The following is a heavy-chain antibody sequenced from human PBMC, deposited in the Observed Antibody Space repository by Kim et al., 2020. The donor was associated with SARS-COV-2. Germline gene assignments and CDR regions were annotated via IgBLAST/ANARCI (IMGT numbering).Heavy chain of an antibody. J-gene: IGHJ6*02. CDR2: INHSGST. CDR3: ARGRASYDYVWGSYRIYYYGMDV. D-gene: IGHD3-16*02. Sequence: SETLSLTCAVYGGSFSGYYWSWIRQPPGKGLEWIGEINHSGSTNYNPSLKCRVTISVDTSKNQFSLKLSSVTAADTAVYYCARGRASYDYVWGSYRIYYYGMDVWGQGTTVTVSS. V-gene: IGHV4-34*01. CDR1: GGSFSGYY.